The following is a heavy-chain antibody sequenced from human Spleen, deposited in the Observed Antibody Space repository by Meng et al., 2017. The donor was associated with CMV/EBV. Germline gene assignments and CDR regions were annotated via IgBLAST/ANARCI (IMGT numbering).Heavy chain of an antibody. D-gene: IGHD1-20*01. CDR1: GYTFSGYY. CDR2: INPRTGGT. V-gene: IGHV1-2*02. Sequence: ASVKVSCKASGYTFSGYYMHWVRQAPGQGLEWMGWINPRTGGTHYAQKFQGRVTMTRDTSVNTAYMEVRSLTSDDTAMYYCARTRIAPTGPEYNWNDVEDYWGQGTLVTVSS. CDR3: ARTRIAPTGPEYNWNDVEDY. J-gene: IGHJ4*02.